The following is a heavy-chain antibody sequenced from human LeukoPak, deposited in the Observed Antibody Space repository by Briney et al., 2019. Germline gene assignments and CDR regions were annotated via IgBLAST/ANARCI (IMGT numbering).Heavy chain of an antibody. V-gene: IGHV3-23*01. CDR3: ARLIAAAGDLYFDY. D-gene: IGHD6-13*01. CDR1: GFTFNNYV. J-gene: IGHJ4*02. CDR2: ISGSGDRT. Sequence: GGSLRLSCAASGFTFNNYVMSWVRQAPGKGLEWVSLISGSGDRTYYADSVKGRFTISRDNAKNSLYLQMNSLRAEDTAVYYCARLIAAAGDLYFDYWGQGTLVTVSS.